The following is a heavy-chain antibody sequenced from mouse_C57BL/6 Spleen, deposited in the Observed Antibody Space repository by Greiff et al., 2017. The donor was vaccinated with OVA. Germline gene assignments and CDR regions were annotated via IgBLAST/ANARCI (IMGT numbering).Heavy chain of an antibody. CDR2: IYPGSGNT. Sequence: VQLQQSGAELVRPGASVKLSCKASGYTFTDYYINWVKQRPGQGLEWIARIYPGSGNTYYNEKFKGKATLTAEKSSSTAYMQLSSLTSEDSAVYFCARGYGSSYWVFYYFDYWGQGTTLTVSS. J-gene: IGHJ2*01. CDR1: GYTFTDYY. V-gene: IGHV1-76*01. CDR3: ARGYGSSYWVFYYFDY. D-gene: IGHD1-1*01.